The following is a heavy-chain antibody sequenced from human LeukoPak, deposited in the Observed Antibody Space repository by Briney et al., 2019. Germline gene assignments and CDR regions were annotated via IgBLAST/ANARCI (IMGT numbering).Heavy chain of an antibody. D-gene: IGHD3-3*01. CDR1: GFTFSSYA. Sequence: GGSLRLSCTASGFTFSSYAMSWVRQAPGKGLEWVSAISGSGGSTYYADSVKGRFTISRDNSKNTLYLQMNSLRAEDTAVYYCAKLKGKWLLYSWGQGTLVTVSS. J-gene: IGHJ4*02. V-gene: IGHV3-23*01. CDR3: AKLKGKWLLYS. CDR2: ISGSGGST.